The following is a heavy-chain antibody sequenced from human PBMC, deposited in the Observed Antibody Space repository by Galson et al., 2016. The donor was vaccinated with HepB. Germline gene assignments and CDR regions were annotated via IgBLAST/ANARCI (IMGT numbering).Heavy chain of an antibody. CDR1: LGSISPTSSY. V-gene: IGHV4-39*01. CDR3: ARQNTLGRGVNAFDI. CDR2: IYYLGST. J-gene: IGHJ3*02. D-gene: IGHD3-10*01. Sequence: SETLSLTCTVSLGSISPTSSYWAWIRQSPGNGLEWIGSIYYLGSTYYNPSLKSRVTISLDTSKSQFSLNLSSVTAADTAVYYCARQNTLGRGVNAFDIWGQGTLVTVSS.